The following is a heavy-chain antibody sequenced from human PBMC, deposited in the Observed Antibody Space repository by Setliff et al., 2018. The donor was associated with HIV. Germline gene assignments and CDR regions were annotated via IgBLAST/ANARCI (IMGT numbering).Heavy chain of an antibody. CDR2: INVGNGNR. Sequence: ASVKVSCKASGYSFTRYAIYWVRQAPGQRLEWMGWINVGNGNRRYSHEFQGRVTITRDTSASLAHMELRSLKSDDTAIYFCASGMRWDTAMGDAFDIWGQGTMVTVSS. V-gene: IGHV1-3*01. J-gene: IGHJ3*02. CDR3: ASGMRWDTAMGDAFDI. CDR1: GYSFTRYA. D-gene: IGHD5-18*01.